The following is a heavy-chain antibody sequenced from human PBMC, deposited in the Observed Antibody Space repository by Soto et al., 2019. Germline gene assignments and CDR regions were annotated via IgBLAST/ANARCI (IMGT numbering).Heavy chain of an antibody. V-gene: IGHV3-30-3*01. CDR1: GFTFSSYA. D-gene: IGHD4-4*01. CDR3: ARPLWRDDYNWGYFDL. CDR2: ISYDGSNN. J-gene: IGHJ2*01. Sequence: QVQLVESGGGVVQPGRSLRLSCAASGFTFSSYAMHWVRQAPGKGLEWVAVISYDGSNNYYADTVKGRFTISRDNSKNTLYRQMDSQRAEDTAVYYCARPLWRDDYNWGYFDLWGRGTLVTVSS.